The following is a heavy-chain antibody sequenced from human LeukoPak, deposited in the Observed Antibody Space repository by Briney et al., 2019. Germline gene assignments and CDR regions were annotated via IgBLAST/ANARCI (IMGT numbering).Heavy chain of an antibody. Sequence: GGSLRLSCAASGFTVSSNYMSWVRQAPGKGLEWVSVIYSGGSTYHADSVKGRFTISRDNSKNTLYLQMNSLRAEDTAVYYCVRVDDYGDYPYYFDSWGQGTLVTVSS. D-gene: IGHD4-17*01. V-gene: IGHV3-66*01. CDR3: VRVDDYGDYPYYFDS. CDR1: GFTVSSNY. J-gene: IGHJ4*02. CDR2: IYSGGST.